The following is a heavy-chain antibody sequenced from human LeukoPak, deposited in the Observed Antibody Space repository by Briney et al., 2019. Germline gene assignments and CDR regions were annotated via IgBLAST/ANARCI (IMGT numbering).Heavy chain of an antibody. CDR2: ISGSGGST. Sequence: PGGSLRLSCAASGITFSSYAMSWVRQAPGKGLEWVSGISGSGGSTYYADSVKGRFTISRDNSKNTLCLQMNSLRAEDTAVYYCAKRGDYDYVSGSYRPYYFNYWGQGTLVTVSS. D-gene: IGHD3-16*02. V-gene: IGHV3-23*01. CDR1: GITFSSYA. J-gene: IGHJ4*02. CDR3: AKRGDYDYVSGSYRPYYFNY.